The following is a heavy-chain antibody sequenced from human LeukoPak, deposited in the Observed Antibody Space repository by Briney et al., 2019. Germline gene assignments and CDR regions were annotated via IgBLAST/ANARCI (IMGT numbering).Heavy chain of an antibody. CDR1: GFTFSDHY. V-gene: IGHV3-72*01. Sequence: GGSLRLSCAASGFTFSDHYMDWVRQAPGKGLEWVGRTRNKANSYTTEYAASVQGRFTISRDDSENSLYLQMNSLKTEDTAVYYCARVQMVGNYGMDVWGQGTTVTVSS. CDR2: TRNKANSYTT. CDR3: ARVQMVGNYGMDV. J-gene: IGHJ6*02. D-gene: IGHD2-8*01.